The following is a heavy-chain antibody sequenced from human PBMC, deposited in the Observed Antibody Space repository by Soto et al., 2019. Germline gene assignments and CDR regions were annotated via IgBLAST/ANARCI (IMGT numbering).Heavy chain of an antibody. J-gene: IGHJ6*02. CDR3: AKSVPRYDILTGYYPRDYYYGMDV. D-gene: IGHD3-9*01. CDR1: GFTFSSYA. Sequence: GGSLRLSCAASGFTFSSYAMSWVRQAPGKGLEWVSAISGSGGSTYYADSVKGRFTISRDNSKNTLYLQMNSLRAEDTAVYYCAKSVPRYDILTGYYPRDYYYGMDVWGQGTTVTVSS. V-gene: IGHV3-23*01. CDR2: ISGSGGST.